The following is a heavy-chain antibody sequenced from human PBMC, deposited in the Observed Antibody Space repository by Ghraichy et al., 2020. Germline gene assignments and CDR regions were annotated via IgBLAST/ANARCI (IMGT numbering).Heavy chain of an antibody. Sequence: SETLSLTCAVYGGSFGGYYWSWIRQPPGKGLEWIGEINHSGSTNYNPSLKSRVTISVDTSKNQFSLKLSSVTAADTAVYYCAREHRSGTFDYWGQGTLVTVSS. CDR2: INHSGST. V-gene: IGHV4-34*01. J-gene: IGHJ4*02. CDR3: AREHRSGTFDY. D-gene: IGHD3-22*01. CDR1: GGSFGGYY.